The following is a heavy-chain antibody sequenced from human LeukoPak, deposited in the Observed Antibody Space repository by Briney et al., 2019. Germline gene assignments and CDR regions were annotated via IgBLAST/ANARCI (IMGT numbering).Heavy chain of an antibody. CDR2: IRYDGSNK. D-gene: IGHD2-15*01. CDR1: GFTFSSYG. Sequence: PGGSLRLSCAASGFTFSSYGMHWVRQAPGKGLEWVAFIRYDGSNKYYADSVKGRFTISRGNSKNTLYLQMNSLRAEDTAVYYCAKNPGGVNVVNYYYYYMDVWGKGTTVTISS. V-gene: IGHV3-30*02. CDR3: AKNPGGVNVVNYYYYYMDV. J-gene: IGHJ6*03.